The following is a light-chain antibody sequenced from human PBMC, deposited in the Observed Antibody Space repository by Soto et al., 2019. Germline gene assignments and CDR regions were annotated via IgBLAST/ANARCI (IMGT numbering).Light chain of an antibody. Sequence: DIVMTQSPATLSVSPGDGVTLSCRASQSVSRYLAWYQQKPGQAPRLVLYHASSMPSGIPSRFSGSGSGTEFPLTIARQPSEDVADYYYQQFYTCPRTFGPGTKVDIK. CDR2: HAS. V-gene: IGKV3-15*01. CDR1: QSVSRY. CDR3: QQFYTCPRT. J-gene: IGKJ3*01.